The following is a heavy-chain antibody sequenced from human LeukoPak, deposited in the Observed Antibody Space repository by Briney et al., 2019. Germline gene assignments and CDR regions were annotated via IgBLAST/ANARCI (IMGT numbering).Heavy chain of an antibody. CDR1: GGSISPYY. Sequence: PSETLSLTCSVSGGSISPYYWNWIRQPPGKGLEWIGYIYYSGSTHYNPSLKSRVTISLDTSKNQFSLKLSSVTAEDTAVYYCAKRNIAVAGSGGARHFDYWGQGTLVTVSS. J-gene: IGHJ4*02. V-gene: IGHV4-59*12. CDR3: AKRNIAVAGSGGARHFDY. CDR2: IYYSGST. D-gene: IGHD6-19*01.